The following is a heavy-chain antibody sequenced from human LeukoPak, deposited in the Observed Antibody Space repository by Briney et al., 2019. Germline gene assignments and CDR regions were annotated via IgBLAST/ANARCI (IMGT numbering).Heavy chain of an antibody. V-gene: IGHV4-59*01. CDR3: ARDPYCSSTSCHEDAFDI. J-gene: IGHJ3*02. D-gene: IGHD2-2*01. Sequence: SETLPLTCTVSGGSISSYYWSWIRPPPGNELEWIGYIYYSGSTNYHPSLKSRVTISVDTSKNRFSLKLSSVTAADTAVYYCARDPYCSSTSCHEDAFDIWGQGTMSPSLQ. CDR2: IYYSGST. CDR1: GGSISSYY.